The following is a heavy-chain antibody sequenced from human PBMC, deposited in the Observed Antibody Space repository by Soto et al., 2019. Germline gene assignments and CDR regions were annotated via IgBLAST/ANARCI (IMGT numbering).Heavy chain of an antibody. Sequence: QVQLVQSGAEVKKPGSSVKVSCKASGGTFSSYAISWVRQAPGQGLEWMGGIIPIFGTANYAQKFQGRVTITADEPTSTAYMELSSLRSEDTAVYYCARAWGYYDSSGKDAFDIWGQGTMVTVSS. D-gene: IGHD3-22*01. V-gene: IGHV1-69*12. CDR1: GGTFSSYA. CDR3: ARAWGYYDSSGKDAFDI. CDR2: IIPIFGTA. J-gene: IGHJ3*02.